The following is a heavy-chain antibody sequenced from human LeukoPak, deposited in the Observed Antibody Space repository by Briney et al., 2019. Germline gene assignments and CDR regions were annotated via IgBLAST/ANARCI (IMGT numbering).Heavy chain of an antibody. V-gene: IGHV4-31*03. CDR1: GGSISSGGYY. CDR3: ARDWRGSRGWSFDY. Sequence: SETLSLTCTVSGGSISSGGYYWSWIRQHPGTGLEWIGYIYYSGSTYYNPSLKSRVTISVDTSKNQFSLKLSSVTAADTAVYYCARDWRGSRGWSFDYWGQGTLVTVSS. CDR2: IYYSGST. D-gene: IGHD3-10*01. J-gene: IGHJ4*02.